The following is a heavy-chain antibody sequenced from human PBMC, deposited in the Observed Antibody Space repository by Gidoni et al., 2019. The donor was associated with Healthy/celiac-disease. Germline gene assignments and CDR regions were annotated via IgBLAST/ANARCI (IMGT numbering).Heavy chain of an antibody. CDR3: ARQSYLELGWFDP. Sequence: QLQLQESGPGLVKPSETLSLTCTVSGGSISSSSYYWGWIRQPPGKGLEWIGSIYYSGSTYYNPSLKSRVTISVDTSKNQFSLKLSSLTAADTAVYYCARQSYLELGWFDPWGQGTLVTVSS. J-gene: IGHJ5*02. CDR2: IYYSGST. V-gene: IGHV4-39*01. CDR1: GGSISSSSYY. D-gene: IGHD1-7*01.